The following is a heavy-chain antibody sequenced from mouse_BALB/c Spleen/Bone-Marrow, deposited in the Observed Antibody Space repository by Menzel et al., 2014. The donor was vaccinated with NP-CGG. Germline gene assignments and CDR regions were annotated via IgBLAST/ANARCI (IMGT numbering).Heavy chain of an antibody. CDR1: GYTFTSSW. J-gene: IGHJ2*01. CDR3: ALGLPYFDY. D-gene: IGHD4-1*01. V-gene: IGHV1S130*01. Sequence: VQLQQSGSVLVRPGVSVKLSCKASGYTFTSSWMHWAKQRPGQGLEWIGEIHPNSGNTNYNEEFKGKATLTVDTSSSTAYVDLNSLTSEDSAVYYCALGLPYFDYWGQGTTLTVSS. CDR2: IHPNSGNT.